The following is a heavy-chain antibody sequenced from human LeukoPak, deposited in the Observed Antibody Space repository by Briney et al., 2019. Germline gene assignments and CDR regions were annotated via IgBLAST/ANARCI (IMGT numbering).Heavy chain of an antibody. Sequence: GGSLRLSCAASGFTFSNYAMSWVRQAPGKGLEWASTISSSGGRTFYADSVKGRFTISRDNSKNTLYLQMNSLRAEDTAVYYCAKSPPYCSGGSCYTGPNYFDYWGQGTLVTVSS. CDR2: ISSSGGRT. J-gene: IGHJ4*02. D-gene: IGHD2-15*01. CDR1: GFTFSNYA. V-gene: IGHV3-23*01. CDR3: AKSPPYCSGGSCYTGPNYFDY.